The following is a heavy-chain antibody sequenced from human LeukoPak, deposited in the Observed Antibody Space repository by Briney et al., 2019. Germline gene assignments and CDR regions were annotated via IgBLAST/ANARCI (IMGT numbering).Heavy chain of an antibody. CDR1: GGSISSYY. D-gene: IGHD2-15*01. CDR2: IYYSGST. J-gene: IGHJ3*02. CDR3: ARAGCSGGSCYYHDAFDI. V-gene: IGHV4-59*08. Sequence: PSETLSLTCTVSGGSISSYYWSWIRQPPGKGLEWIGYIYYSGSTNYNPSLKSRVTISVDTSKNQFSLKLSSVTAADTAVYYCARAGCSGGSCYYHDAFDIWGQGTMVTVSS.